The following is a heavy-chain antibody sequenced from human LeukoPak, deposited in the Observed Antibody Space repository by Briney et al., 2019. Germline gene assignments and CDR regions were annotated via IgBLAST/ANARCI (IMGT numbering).Heavy chain of an antibody. V-gene: IGHV1-3*03. J-gene: IGHJ6*03. D-gene: IGHD5-12*01. CDR3: AGGDRGYSNYYYMDV. CDR2: INAGNGNT. Sequence: ASVKVSCKASGYTFTSYAMHWVRQAPGQRLEWMGWINAGNGNTKYSQEFQGRVTITRDTSASTAYMELSSLRSEDMAVYYCAGGDRGYSNYYYMDVWGKGTTVTVSS. CDR1: GYTFTSYA.